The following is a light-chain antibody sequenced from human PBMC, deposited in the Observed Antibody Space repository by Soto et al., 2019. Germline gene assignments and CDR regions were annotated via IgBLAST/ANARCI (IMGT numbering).Light chain of an antibody. CDR2: GAS. CDR3: QQYGSSPIT. CDR1: QSVSSSY. Sequence: ENVLKQSPGTLSLTPGERATLSCRASQSVSSSYLAWYQQKPGQAPRLLIYGASSRATGIPDRFSGSGSGTDFTLTISRLEPEDFAVYYCQQYGSSPITFGPGTMVDI. V-gene: IGKV3-20*01. J-gene: IGKJ3*01.